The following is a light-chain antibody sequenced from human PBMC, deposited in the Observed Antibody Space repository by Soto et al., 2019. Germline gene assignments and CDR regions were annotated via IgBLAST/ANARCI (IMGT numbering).Light chain of an antibody. V-gene: IGKV1-9*01. CDR1: QGISSY. J-gene: IGKJ3*01. CDR3: QQLDSYPRT. CDR2: AAS. Sequence: IQLTQSPSSLSASVGDRVTITCRTSQGISSYLAWYQQKPGKAPKLLIYAASTLQSGVPAKFSGSGSGTDFTLTIHSQQPEDLSTYYCQQLDSYPRTFGPGTRVD.